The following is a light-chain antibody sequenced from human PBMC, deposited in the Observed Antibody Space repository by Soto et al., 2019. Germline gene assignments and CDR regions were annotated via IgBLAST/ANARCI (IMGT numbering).Light chain of an antibody. CDR1: TRDIAGYNY. CDR2: QVT. V-gene: IGLV2-14*01. J-gene: IGLJ1*01. Sequence: QSVLTQPASVSGSLGQSITISCTGTTRDIAGYNYISWYQQLPGKAPKLMIYQVTIRPSGISNRFSGSKSGNTASLTISGLQAEDEADYYCSSFTSAYTFVFGSGTKVTV. CDR3: SSFTSAYTFV.